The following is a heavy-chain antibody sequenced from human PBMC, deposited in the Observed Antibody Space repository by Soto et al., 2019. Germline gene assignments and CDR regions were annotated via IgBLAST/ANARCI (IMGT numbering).Heavy chain of an antibody. J-gene: IGHJ4*02. CDR2: INHSGST. D-gene: IGHD1-7*01. CDR1: GGSFSGYY. Sequence: QVQLQQWGAGLLKPSENLSLTCAVYGGSFSGYYWTWIRQPPGTGLEWIGEINHSGSTNYNPSLKRRVTISVDTSKNHFYLKLTSVTAVDTAVYYCARDKTTGIFDYWGQGTLVTVSS. V-gene: IGHV4-34*01. CDR3: ARDKTTGIFDY.